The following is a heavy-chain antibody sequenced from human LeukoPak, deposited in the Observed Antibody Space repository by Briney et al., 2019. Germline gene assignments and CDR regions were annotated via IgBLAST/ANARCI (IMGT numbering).Heavy chain of an antibody. D-gene: IGHD2-2*01. V-gene: IGHV1-8*01. CDR2: INPNNGNA. J-gene: IGHJ6*03. CDR3: PRPTSSTSNYHSMDV. CDR1: GYTFTRFD. Sequence: GASVKVSCKASGYTFTRFDLNWVRQAPGQGREWVGWINPNNGNADYAQRFHGRVTMTRDTAISPVYMELSSLTYEDTAVYYCPRPTSSTSNYHSMDVWGKGTTVTVSS.